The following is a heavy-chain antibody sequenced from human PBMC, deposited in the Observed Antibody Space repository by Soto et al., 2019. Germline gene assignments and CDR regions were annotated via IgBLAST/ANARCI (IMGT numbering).Heavy chain of an antibody. Sequence: EVQLLESGGGLVQGGESLRLSCPASGFTFSNDPMNWVRQVPGKGLEWVSSISASGGSTYYADSVRGRFTISRDNSKNTLYLQINILTAEDTTVYYCAKNTLCGSGTKDYWGQGTLVTVS. J-gene: IGHJ4*02. V-gene: IGHV3-23*01. D-gene: IGHD3-10*01. CDR2: ISASGGST. CDR1: GFTFSNDP. CDR3: AKNTLCGSGTKDY.